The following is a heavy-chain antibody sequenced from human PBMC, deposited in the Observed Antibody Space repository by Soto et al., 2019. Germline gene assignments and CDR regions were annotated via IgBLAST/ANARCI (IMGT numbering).Heavy chain of an antibody. J-gene: IGHJ6*02. Sequence: EVQLVESGGGLVQPGRSLRLSCAASGFTFDDYAMHWVRQAPGKGLEWVSGISWNSGSIGDADSVKGRFTISRDNAKNSMYLQMNSLRAEDTALYYCAKDLRGYSSSWYYYYGMDVWGQGTTVTVSS. D-gene: IGHD6-13*01. CDR1: GFTFDDYA. CDR2: ISWNSGSI. V-gene: IGHV3-9*01. CDR3: AKDLRGYSSSWYYYYGMDV.